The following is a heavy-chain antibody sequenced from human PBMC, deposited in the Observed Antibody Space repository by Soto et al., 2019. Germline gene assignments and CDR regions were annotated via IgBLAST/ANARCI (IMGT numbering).Heavy chain of an antibody. D-gene: IGHD6-6*01. CDR3: AREREYSSSSRDYYYYYMDV. CDR1: GFTFSSYS. V-gene: IGHV3-21*01. J-gene: IGHJ6*03. Sequence: EVQLVESGGGLVKPGGSLRLSCAASGFTFSSYSMNWVRQAPGKGLEWVSSISSSSSYIYYADSVKGRFTSSRDNAKNSLYLQMNSLGAEDTAVYYCAREREYSSSSRDYYYYYMDVWGKGTPVTVSS. CDR2: ISSSSSYI.